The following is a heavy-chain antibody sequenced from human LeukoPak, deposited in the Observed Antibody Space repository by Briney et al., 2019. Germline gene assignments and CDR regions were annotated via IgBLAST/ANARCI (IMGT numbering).Heavy chain of an antibody. CDR3: ASAHCSGGSCYDDY. D-gene: IGHD2-15*01. CDR1: GFTFSSYA. J-gene: IGHJ4*02. V-gene: IGHV3-30*04. Sequence: GGSLRLSCAASGFTFSSYAMHWVCQAPGKGLEWVAAISYDGSNKYYADSVKGRFTISRDNSKNTLYLQMNSLRAEDTAVYYCASAHCSGGSCYDDYWGQGTLVTVSS. CDR2: ISYDGSNK.